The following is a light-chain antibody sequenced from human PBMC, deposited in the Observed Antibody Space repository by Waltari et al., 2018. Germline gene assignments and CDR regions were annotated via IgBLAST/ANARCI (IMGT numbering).Light chain of an antibody. J-gene: IGLJ2*01. V-gene: IGLV2-23*03. Sequence: QSALTQPASVSGSPGQSITISCTGFNSNVGSYNLVSWYQKHPGKAPKLLIYEGNRRPLGVSNRFSGSKSDNTVSLTLSGLQAEDEADYYCCSNVGSSVFFGGGTKLTVL. CDR3: CSNVGSSVF. CDR1: NSNVGSYNL. CDR2: EGN.